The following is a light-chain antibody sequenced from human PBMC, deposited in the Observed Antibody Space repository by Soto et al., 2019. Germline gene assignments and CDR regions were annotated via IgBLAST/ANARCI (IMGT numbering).Light chain of an antibody. J-gene: IGLJ2*01. CDR1: SSDVGGYNY. CDR2: DVS. Sequence: QSALTQPRSVSGSPGQSVTISCTGTSSDVGGYNYVSWYQQHPGEAPKLMTYDVSKRPSGVPDRFSGSKSGNTASLTISGLQAEDEADYYCCSYAGSYTYVIFGGGTKLTVL. CDR3: CSYAGSYTYVI. V-gene: IGLV2-11*01.